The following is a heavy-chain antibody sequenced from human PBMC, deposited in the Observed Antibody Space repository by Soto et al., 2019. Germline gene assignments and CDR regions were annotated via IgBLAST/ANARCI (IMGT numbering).Heavy chain of an antibody. CDR1: DSSISGAFY. CDR3: ARDLVYYGNYYYTMDV. V-gene: IGHV4-38-2*02. CDR2: IYHSGST. D-gene: IGHD3-16*01. J-gene: IGHJ6*02. Sequence: TLSLTCDVSDSSISGAFYWGWVRQSPGKGLEWIGSIYHSGSTYYNPSLKSRVTISIDTSENHFSLELNSVTAADTGLYYCARDLVYYGNYYYTMDVWGQGITVTVSS.